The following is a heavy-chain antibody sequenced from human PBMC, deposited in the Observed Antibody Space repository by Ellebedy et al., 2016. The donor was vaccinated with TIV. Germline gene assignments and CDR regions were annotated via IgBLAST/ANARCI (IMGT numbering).Heavy chain of an antibody. Sequence: ASVKVSXXASGYTFTGYYMHWVRQAPGQGLEWMGWINPNSGGTNYAQKFQGRVTMTRDTSISTAYMELSRLRSDDTAVYYCARGASGWSRGEAFDYWGQGTLVTVSS. V-gene: IGHV1-2*02. J-gene: IGHJ4*02. D-gene: IGHD6-19*01. CDR2: INPNSGGT. CDR3: ARGASGWSRGEAFDY. CDR1: GYTFTGYY.